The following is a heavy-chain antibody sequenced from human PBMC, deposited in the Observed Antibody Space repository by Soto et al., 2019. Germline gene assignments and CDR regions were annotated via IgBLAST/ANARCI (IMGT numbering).Heavy chain of an antibody. CDR1: GFNFGTFW. CDR2: IKEDGSEA. J-gene: IGHJ6*02. D-gene: IGHD2-21*01. V-gene: IGHV3-7*01. CDR3: AREWQSSFCSPTTCYFYGMDV. Sequence: KLVESGGGLVQPGGSLRLSCAASGFNFGTFWMSWVRQAPGKGLEWVASIKEDGSEAYYVDSVKGRFTISRDNAKNSLYLQLNSLGVEDTAFYYCAREWQSSFCSPTTCYFYGMDVWGQGTTVTVSS.